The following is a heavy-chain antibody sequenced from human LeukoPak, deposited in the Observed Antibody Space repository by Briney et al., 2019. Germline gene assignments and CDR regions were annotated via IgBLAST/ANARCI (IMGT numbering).Heavy chain of an antibody. D-gene: IGHD1-7*01. CDR1: GYSISSGYY. J-gene: IGHJ4*02. CDR2: IYHSGST. V-gene: IGHV4-38-2*02. Sequence: SETLSLTCTVSGYSISSGYYWGWIRQPPGKALEWIGSIYHSGSTYYNPSLKSRVTISVDTSKNQFSLKLSSVTAADTAVYYCARELELRGPDYWGQGTLVTVSS. CDR3: ARELELRGPDY.